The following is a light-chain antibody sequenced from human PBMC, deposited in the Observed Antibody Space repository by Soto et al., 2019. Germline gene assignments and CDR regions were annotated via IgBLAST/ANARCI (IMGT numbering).Light chain of an antibody. CDR3: CSYAGSSTVV. Sequence: QSALTQPASVSGSPGQSITISCTGTSRDVGSYNLVSWYQQHPGKAPKLMIYEGSKRPSGVSNRFSGSKYGNTASLTISGLQAEDEADYYCCSYAGSSTVVFGGGTKLTVL. CDR1: SRDVGSYNL. J-gene: IGLJ2*01. CDR2: EGS. V-gene: IGLV2-23*01.